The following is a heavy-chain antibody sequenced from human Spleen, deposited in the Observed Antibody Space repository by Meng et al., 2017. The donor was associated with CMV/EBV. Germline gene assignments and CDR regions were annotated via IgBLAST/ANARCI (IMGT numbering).Heavy chain of an antibody. J-gene: IGHJ6*02. CDR3: ARAHTYDILTGYSYYYGMDV. Sequence: GSLKISCKGSGYSFTSYWIGWVRQMPGKGLEWMGIIYPGDSDTRYSPSFQGQVTISADKSISTAYLQWSSLKASDTAMYYCARAHTYDILTGYSYYYGMDVWGQGTTVTVSS. CDR2: IYPGDSDT. CDR1: GYSFTSYW. V-gene: IGHV5-51*01. D-gene: IGHD3-9*01.